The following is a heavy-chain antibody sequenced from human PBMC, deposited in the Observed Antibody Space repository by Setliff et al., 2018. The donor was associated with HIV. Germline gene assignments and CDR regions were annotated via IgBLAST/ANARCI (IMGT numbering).Heavy chain of an antibody. CDR3: VRDPIEGYPDYFDY. V-gene: IGHV3-7*03. J-gene: IGHJ4*02. D-gene: IGHD1-26*01. CDR2: ISPDGSAT. CDR1: GFTFSDVW. Sequence: GGSLRLSCVVSGFTFSDVWMSWVRQAPAKGLEWVANISPDGSATYYVDSVKGRFTISRDNSKNTLFLQMNSLRPEDTATYYCVRDPIEGYPDYFDYWGQGTLVTVSS.